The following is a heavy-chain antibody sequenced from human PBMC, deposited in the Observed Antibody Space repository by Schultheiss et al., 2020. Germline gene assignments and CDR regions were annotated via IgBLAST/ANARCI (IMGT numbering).Heavy chain of an antibody. CDR1: GGSFSGYY. D-gene: IGHD3-22*01. CDR3: ASGDSSGRNGGVQH. V-gene: IGHV4-59*10. J-gene: IGHJ1*01. Sequence: SETLSLTCAVYGGSFSGYYWSWIRQPAGKGLEWIGRIYTSGSTNYNPSLKSRVTISVDTSKNQFSLKLSSVTAADTAVYYCASGDSSGRNGGVQHWGQGTLVTVSS. CDR2: IYTSGST.